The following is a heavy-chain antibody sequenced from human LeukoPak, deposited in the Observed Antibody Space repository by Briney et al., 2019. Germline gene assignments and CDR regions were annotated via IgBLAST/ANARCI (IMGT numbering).Heavy chain of an antibody. CDR3: ARPHASGSYYFDY. D-gene: IGHD6-25*01. CDR1: GYSFTSYW. Sequence: GESLKISCKGSGYSFTSYWIGWVRQMPGKGLEWMGIIYPGDSDTRYSPFFEGQVTISADKSISTASLQWSSLKASDSAMYYCARPHASGSYYFDYWGQGTLVTVSS. V-gene: IGHV5-51*01. J-gene: IGHJ4*02. CDR2: IYPGDSDT.